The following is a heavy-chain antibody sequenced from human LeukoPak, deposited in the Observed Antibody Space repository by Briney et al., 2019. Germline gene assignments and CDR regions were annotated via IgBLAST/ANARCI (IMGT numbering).Heavy chain of an antibody. CDR1: GYTFTSYD. D-gene: IGHD6-6*01. Sequence: ASVQVSCKASGYTFTSYDINWVRQATGQGLEWMGWMNPNSGNTGYAQKFQGRVTMTRNTSISTAYMELSSLRSEDTAVYYCARIEYSSSSDDYWGQGTLVTVSS. J-gene: IGHJ4*02. V-gene: IGHV1-8*01. CDR2: MNPNSGNT. CDR3: ARIEYSSSSDDY.